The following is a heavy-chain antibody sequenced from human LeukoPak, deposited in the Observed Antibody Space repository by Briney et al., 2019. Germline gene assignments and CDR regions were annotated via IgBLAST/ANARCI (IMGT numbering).Heavy chain of an antibody. V-gene: IGHV4-39*07. D-gene: IGHD3-22*01. CDR2: IYYSGST. J-gene: IGHJ4*02. CDR1: GGSISSSSYY. CDR3: ARGTPNYYYDSKGTFDY. Sequence: SETLSLTCTVSGGSISSSSYYWGWIRQPPGKGLEWIGSIYYSGSTYYNPSLKSRVTISVDTSKNQFSLKLSSLTAADTAVYYCARGTPNYYYDSKGTFDYWGQGTLVTVSS.